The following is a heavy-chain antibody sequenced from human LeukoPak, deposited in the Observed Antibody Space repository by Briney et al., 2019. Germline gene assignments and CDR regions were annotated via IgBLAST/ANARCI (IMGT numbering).Heavy chain of an antibody. CDR1: GFNFSNSW. Sequence: GGSLRLSCAASGFNFSNSWMTWVRQVPGKGLEWEATINGEGSDKYYVASVKGRFIISRDNAKNSLHLQMSSLRVEDTAVYYCARDGPLYYDILTGRGGYFDYWGQGTLVTVSS. J-gene: IGHJ4*02. V-gene: IGHV3-7*01. D-gene: IGHD3-9*01. CDR2: INGEGSDK. CDR3: ARDGPLYYDILTGRGGYFDY.